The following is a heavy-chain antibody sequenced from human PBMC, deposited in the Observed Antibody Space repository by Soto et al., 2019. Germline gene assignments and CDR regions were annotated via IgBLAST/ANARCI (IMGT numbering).Heavy chain of an antibody. V-gene: IGHV1-2*02. Sequence: ASVKVSCKASGYTFTGYYIHWVREAPGQGLEWMGWINPQTGGASYAQKFQGRVTLSRDTSINTAYLELSRLRFDDAAVYFCARERYQVISDGMDVWGQGTTVTVSS. CDR3: ARERYQVISDGMDV. D-gene: IGHD2-2*01. CDR1: GYTFTGYY. J-gene: IGHJ6*02. CDR2: INPQTGGA.